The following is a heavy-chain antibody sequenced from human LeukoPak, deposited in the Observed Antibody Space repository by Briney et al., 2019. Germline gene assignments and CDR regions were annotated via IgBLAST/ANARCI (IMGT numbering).Heavy chain of an antibody. Sequence: GGSLRLSCAASGFTFSSYSMNWVRQAPGKGLEWVSYISGSSSTIYCADSVKGRFTISRDNAKNSLYLHMNSLRDEDTAVYYCARSYYDSSGYYWSYFDYWGQGTLVTVSS. CDR1: GFTFSSYS. CDR3: ARSYYDSSGYYWSYFDY. CDR2: ISGSSSTI. V-gene: IGHV3-48*02. J-gene: IGHJ4*02. D-gene: IGHD3-22*01.